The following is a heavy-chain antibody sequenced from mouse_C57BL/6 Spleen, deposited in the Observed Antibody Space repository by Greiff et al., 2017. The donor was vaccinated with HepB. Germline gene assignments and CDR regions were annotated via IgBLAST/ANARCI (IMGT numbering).Heavy chain of an antibody. J-gene: IGHJ4*01. Sequence: VQLQQSGAELVRPGASVKLSCTASGFNIQDYYMHWVKQRPEQGLEWIGRIDPEDGDTEYSPKFQGKATMTADTSSNTAYLQLSSLTSEDTAVYYSTTHGGGAMDYWGQGTSVTVSS. CDR2: IDPEDGDT. V-gene: IGHV14-1*01. CDR1: GFNIQDYY. CDR3: TTHGGGAMDY.